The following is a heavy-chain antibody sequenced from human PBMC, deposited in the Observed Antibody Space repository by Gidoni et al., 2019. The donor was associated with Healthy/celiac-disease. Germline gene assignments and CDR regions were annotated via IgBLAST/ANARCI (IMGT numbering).Heavy chain of an antibody. CDR2: HIPIFGTA. J-gene: IGHJ4*02. D-gene: IGHD6-13*01. CDR1: AGTFSSSA. Sequence: QVQLVQSGPEVKKPGSSVLVSCTASAGTFSSSAIRWVRQAPGQGLEWMGGHIPIFGTANYAQKFQGRVTITADESTSTAYMELSSLRSEDTAVYYCARDEGGIAAAGPYFDYWGQGTLVTVSS. CDR3: ARDEGGIAAAGPYFDY. V-gene: IGHV1-69*01.